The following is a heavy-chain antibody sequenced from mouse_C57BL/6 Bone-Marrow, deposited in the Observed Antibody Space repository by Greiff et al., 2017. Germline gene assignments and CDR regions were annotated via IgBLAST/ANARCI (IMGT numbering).Heavy chain of an antibody. CDR1: GFNIKDDY. CDR3: TTRFSYGSSYGYAMDY. CDR2: IDPENGDT. V-gene: IGHV14-4*01. D-gene: IGHD1-1*01. Sequence: VQLQQSGAELVRPGASVKLSCTASGFNIKDDYMHWVKQRPEQGLEWIGWIDPENGDTEYASKFQGKATITADTSSNTAYLQLSSLTSEDTAVYYCTTRFSYGSSYGYAMDYWGQGTSVTVSS. J-gene: IGHJ4*01.